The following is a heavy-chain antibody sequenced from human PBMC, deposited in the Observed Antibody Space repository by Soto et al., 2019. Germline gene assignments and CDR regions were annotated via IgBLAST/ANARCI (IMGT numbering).Heavy chain of an antibody. D-gene: IGHD7-27*01. CDR1: GGSISSSSYY. J-gene: IGHJ4*02. CDR2: IYYSGST. CDR3: ARGSPKTGEFDY. Sequence: SETLSLTCTVSGGSISSSSYYWGWIRQPPGKGLEWIGSIYYSGSTYYNPSLKSRVTISVDTSKKQFSLKLSSVTAADTAVYYCARGSPKTGEFDYWGQGTLVTVSS. V-gene: IGHV4-39*07.